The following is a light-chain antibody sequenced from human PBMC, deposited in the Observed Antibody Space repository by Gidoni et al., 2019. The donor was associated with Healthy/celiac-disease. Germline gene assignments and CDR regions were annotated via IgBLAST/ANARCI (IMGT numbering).Light chain of an antibody. Sequence: DIVMTQSPDSLAVSLCGRASIHCKSSQSVFYSSNNKNYLAWYQQKPGQPPKLLIYWASTRESGVPDRFSGSGSGTDFSLTISSLQAEDVAVYYCQQYYSTPITFGQGTRLEIK. V-gene: IGKV4-1*01. CDR2: WAS. CDR3: QQYYSTPIT. CDR1: QSVFYSSNNKNY. J-gene: IGKJ5*01.